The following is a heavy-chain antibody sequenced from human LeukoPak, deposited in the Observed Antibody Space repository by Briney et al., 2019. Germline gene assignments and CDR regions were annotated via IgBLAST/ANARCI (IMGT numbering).Heavy chain of an antibody. J-gene: IGHJ4*02. V-gene: IGHV3-66*01. CDR2: IYSGGST. Sequence: PGGSLRLSCAASGFTVSSNYMSWVRQAPGKGLEWVSVIYSGGSTYYADSVKGRFTISRDNSKNMLYLQMNSLRAEDTAVYYCARASGWYHRGFDYWGQGTLVTVSS. D-gene: IGHD6-19*01. CDR1: GFTVSSNY. CDR3: ARASGWYHRGFDY.